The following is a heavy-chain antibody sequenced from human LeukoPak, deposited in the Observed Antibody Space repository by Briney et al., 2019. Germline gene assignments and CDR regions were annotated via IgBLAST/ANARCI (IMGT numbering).Heavy chain of an antibody. V-gene: IGHV5-51*01. D-gene: IGHD4/OR15-4a*01. CDR2: IYPDDSDT. CDR1: GYRFNIYW. Sequence: GESLKISCKGSGYRFNIYWIGWVRQRPGKGLEWMGMIYPDDSDTRYSPSFQGHVTISADKSSSTAYLQWTNLKASDTAIYYCARHIGLTTGYFDYWGQGTLVTVSS. CDR3: ARHIGLTTGYFDY. J-gene: IGHJ4*02.